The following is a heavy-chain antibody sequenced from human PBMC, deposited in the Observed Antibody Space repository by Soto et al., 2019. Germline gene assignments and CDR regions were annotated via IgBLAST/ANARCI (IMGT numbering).Heavy chain of an antibody. J-gene: IGHJ5*02. CDR1: GFTFSGSA. CDR3: ARDDDYEANAIDL. D-gene: IGHD4-17*01. V-gene: IGHV3-73*02. CDR2: IRSKANSYAT. Sequence: EVQLVESGGGLVQPGGSLKLSCAASGFTFSGSAMHWVRQASGKGLEWVGRIRSKANSYATAYAASVKGRFTISRDDSKNTLYLQMDSLRVEDTAVYYCARDDDYEANAIDLWGQGTLVTVSS.